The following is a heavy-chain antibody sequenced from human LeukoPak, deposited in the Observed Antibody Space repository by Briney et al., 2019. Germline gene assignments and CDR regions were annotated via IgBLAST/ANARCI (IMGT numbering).Heavy chain of an antibody. CDR1: GYTFTGYY. D-gene: IGHD3-10*01. CDR3: ASLYYGSGSYYSH. V-gene: IGHV1-2*02. J-gene: IGHJ4*02. CDR2: INPNSGGT. Sequence: GASVKVSCKASGYTFTGYYMHWVRQAPGQGREWMGWINPNSGGTNYAQKFQGRVTMNRDTSISTAYMELSRLRSDDTAVYYCASLYYGSGSYYSHWGQGTLVTVSS.